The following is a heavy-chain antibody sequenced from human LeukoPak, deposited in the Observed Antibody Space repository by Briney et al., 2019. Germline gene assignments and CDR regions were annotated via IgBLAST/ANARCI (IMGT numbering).Heavy chain of an antibody. V-gene: IGHV3-23*01. CDR3: AKSGGITILGLVDY. Sequence: PGGSLRLSCAASGFTFDSYGMNWVRQAPGKGLEWVSGISGSGGSTYYADSVKGRFTISRDNSKKILYLQMNSLRAEDTAVYHCAKSGGITILGLVDYWGQGTLVTVSS. D-gene: IGHD3-3*01. J-gene: IGHJ4*02. CDR2: ISGSGGST. CDR1: GFTFDSYG.